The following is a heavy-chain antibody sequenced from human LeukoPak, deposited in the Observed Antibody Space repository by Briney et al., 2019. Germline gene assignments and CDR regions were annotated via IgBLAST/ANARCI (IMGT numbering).Heavy chain of an antibody. Sequence: GASVKVSCKVSGYTFTSYDINWVRQATGQGLEWMGWMNPNSGNTGYAQKFQGRVTMTRNTSISTAYMELSSLRSEDTAVYYCARDPVAVYYFDYWGQGTLVTVSS. J-gene: IGHJ4*02. CDR1: GYTFTSYD. V-gene: IGHV1-8*01. CDR2: MNPNSGNT. D-gene: IGHD4-23*01. CDR3: ARDPVAVYYFDY.